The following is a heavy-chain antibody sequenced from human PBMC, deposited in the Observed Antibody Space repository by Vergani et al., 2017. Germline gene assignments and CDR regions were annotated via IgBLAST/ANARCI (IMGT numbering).Heavy chain of an antibody. CDR1: GFSLTGGSYY. V-gene: IGHV4-61*02. Sequence: QLQESGPGLVKPSATLSLTCSVSGFSLTGGSYYWNWMRQSAEKGLEWIGRIFTRGSTDYNPSLKGRVTISFDTSKNQFSLKLNSVTAAYTAVYYCARGAYEAYFDYWGQGTLVTVSS. D-gene: IGHD3-16*01. CDR2: IFTRGST. J-gene: IGHJ4*02. CDR3: ARGAYEAYFDY.